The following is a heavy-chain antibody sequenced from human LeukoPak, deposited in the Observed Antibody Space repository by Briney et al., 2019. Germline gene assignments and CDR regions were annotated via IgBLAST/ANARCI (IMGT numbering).Heavy chain of an antibody. D-gene: IGHD2-15*01. V-gene: IGHV5-51*01. CDR1: GYSFNTYW. Sequence: GESLKISCKGSGYSFNTYWIGWVRQMPGKGLEWMGIIYAGDSDTRYSPSFQGQVTISADKSISTAYLQWSSLKASDTAMYYCARPNPHYCSGGSCYSRVYYFDYWGQGTLVTVSS. CDR2: IYAGDSDT. CDR3: ARPNPHYCSGGSCYSRVYYFDY. J-gene: IGHJ4*02.